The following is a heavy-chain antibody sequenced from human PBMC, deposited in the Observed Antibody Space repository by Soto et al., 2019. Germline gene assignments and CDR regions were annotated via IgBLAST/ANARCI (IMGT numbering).Heavy chain of an antibody. CDR1: GGTFSSYT. V-gene: IGHV1-69*08. J-gene: IGHJ4*02. CDR2: IIPILGIA. Sequence: QVQLVQSGAEVKKPGSSVKVSCKASGGTFSSYTISWVRQAPGQGLEWMGRIIPILGIANYAQKFQGRVTITADKSTGTPYMELSSVRSEDTAVYYCARDREYSYDSSGYSDYWGQGTLVTVSS. D-gene: IGHD3-22*01. CDR3: ARDREYSYDSSGYSDY.